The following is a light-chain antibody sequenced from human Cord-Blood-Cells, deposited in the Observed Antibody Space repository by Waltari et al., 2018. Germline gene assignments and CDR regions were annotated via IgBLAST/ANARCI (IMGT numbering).Light chain of an antibody. J-gene: IGLJ3*02. CDR2: SKN. CDR3: AAWDDSLNGNWV. CDR1: SSNIGRTT. Sequence: QSVLTQPPSASETPGQRVTISCSGSSSNIGRTTVNWYQQLPGTAPKLLIDSKNRRPSGVPDRFSGSKSGTSASLASSGVQSEDEADYYCAAWDDSLNGNWVFGGGTKLTVL. V-gene: IGLV1-44*01.